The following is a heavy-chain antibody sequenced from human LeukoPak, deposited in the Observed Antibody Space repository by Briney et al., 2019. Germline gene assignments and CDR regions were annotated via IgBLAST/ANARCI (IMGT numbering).Heavy chain of an antibody. V-gene: IGHV3-49*04. J-gene: IGHJ6*02. Sequence: GGSLRLYCTGYGFTFGDNDMSWVRQAPGKGLEWGGFIRSKAYRGTTEYAASVKGRFTISRDDFASIDYLQMNSLTTEDTAVYYCARGPIQLWIHNAMDVWGQGTTVTVSS. D-gene: IGHD5-18*01. CDR3: ARGPIQLWIHNAMDV. CDR1: GFTFGDND. CDR2: IRSKAYRGTT.